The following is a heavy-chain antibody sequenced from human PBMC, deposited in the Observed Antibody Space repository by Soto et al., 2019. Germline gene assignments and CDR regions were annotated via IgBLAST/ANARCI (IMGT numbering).Heavy chain of an antibody. CDR1: GYTFTSHA. V-gene: IGHV1-18*01. Sequence: QVQLVQSGGEVKKPGASVKVSCKASGYTFTSHAFSWVRQVPGQGLEWVGWISAYNGNTNYAQKLQGRVTLTRDTSTSTASLELRGLRSDDTAVYYCAREGLCSRTSCYPDFWGQGTLVTVSS. CDR3: AREGLCSRTSCYPDF. J-gene: IGHJ4*02. D-gene: IGHD2-2*01. CDR2: ISAYNGNT.